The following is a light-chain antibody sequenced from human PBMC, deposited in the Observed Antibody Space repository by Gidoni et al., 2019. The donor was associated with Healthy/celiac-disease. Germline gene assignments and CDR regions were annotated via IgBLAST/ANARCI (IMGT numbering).Light chain of an antibody. CDR1: TGAVTSGHY. CDR2: DTS. V-gene: IGLV7-46*01. J-gene: IGLJ2*01. CDR3: LLSYSGARVV. Sequence: QAVVTQEPSLTVSQGGTVTLTCGSSTGAVTSGHYPYWFQQKPGQAPRTLIYDTSNKHSWTPARFSGSLLGGKAALTLSGAQPEDEAEYYCLLSYSGARVVFGGGTKLTVL.